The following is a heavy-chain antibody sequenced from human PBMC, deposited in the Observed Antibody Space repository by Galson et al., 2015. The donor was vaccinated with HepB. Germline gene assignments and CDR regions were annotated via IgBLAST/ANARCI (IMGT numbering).Heavy chain of an antibody. J-gene: IGHJ4*02. Sequence: SLRLSCAASGFSFRNYAMGWVRPAPAKGLEWVSTITSGGGTTFYADSVKGRFSISRDNSKNTVYLQMNSLRAEDTAVYYCAKSEIPSTGTGTFDYWGQGALVTVSS. V-gene: IGHV3-23*01. CDR3: AKSEIPSTGTGTFDY. CDR1: GFSFRNYA. CDR2: ITSGGGTT. D-gene: IGHD1-1*01.